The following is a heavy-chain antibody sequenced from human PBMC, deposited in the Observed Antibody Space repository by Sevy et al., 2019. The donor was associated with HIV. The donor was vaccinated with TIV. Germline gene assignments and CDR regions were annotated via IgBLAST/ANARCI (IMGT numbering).Heavy chain of an antibody. V-gene: IGHV3-23*01. CDR3: AKDADPKIGYCSGGSCPNQWPPGHYYYYYGMDV. D-gene: IGHD2-15*01. CDR1: GFTFSSYA. J-gene: IGHJ6*02. CDR2: ISGSGGST. Sequence: GGSLRLSCAASGFTFSSYAMSWVRQAPGKGLEWVSAISGSGGSTYYADSVKGRFTISRDNSKNTLYLQMNSLRAEATGVYYWAKDADPKIGYCSGGSCPNQWPPGHYYYYYGMDVWGQGTTVTVSS.